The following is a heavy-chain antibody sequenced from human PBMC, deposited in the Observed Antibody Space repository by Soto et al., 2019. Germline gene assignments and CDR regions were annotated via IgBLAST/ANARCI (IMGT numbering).Heavy chain of an antibody. CDR3: ARTRMGATPLYFIL. CDR2: ISTYKGNS. CDR1: DYTFTNYG. D-gene: IGHD1-26*01. J-gene: IGHJ4*02. V-gene: IGHV1-18*01. Sequence: GASVKVSCKASDYTFTNYGLSWVRQAPGQGLEWMGWISTYKGNSNSAQKFQGRLIMTTDTSKRTGYMELRNLRSDDTAIYYCARTRMGATPLYFILWGQGTPVTVSS.